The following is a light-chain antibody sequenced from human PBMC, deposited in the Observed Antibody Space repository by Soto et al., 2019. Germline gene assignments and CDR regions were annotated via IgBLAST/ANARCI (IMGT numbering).Light chain of an antibody. Sequence: QSALTQPPSASGSPGQSVTISCTGTKNDVGFYDFVSWYQHHPGKAPRLIIYEVVQRPSGVPDRFSGSKSGNTASLTVSGLQAADEADYFCKSYAGSNTYVFGCGTKLTVL. CDR2: EVV. J-gene: IGLJ1*01. V-gene: IGLV2-8*01. CDR3: KSYAGSNTYV. CDR1: KNDVGFYDF.